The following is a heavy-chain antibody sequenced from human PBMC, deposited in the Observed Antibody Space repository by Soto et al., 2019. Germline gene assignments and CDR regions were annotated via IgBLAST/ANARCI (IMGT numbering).Heavy chain of an antibody. CDR1: GDSISSSTYY. CDR2: IYHTGTT. J-gene: IGHJ6*02. CDR3: ATPSRDYDFWCGYYKYYYYGMDV. Sequence: SETLSLTCTVSGDSISSSTYYWGWIRQPPGKGLEWIGCIYHTGTTYYNPSLKSRVTISVDTSKNQFSLKLSSVTAADTAVYYCATPSRDYDFWCGYYKYYYYGMDVWGQGTTVTVSS. D-gene: IGHD3-3*01. V-gene: IGHV4-39*01.